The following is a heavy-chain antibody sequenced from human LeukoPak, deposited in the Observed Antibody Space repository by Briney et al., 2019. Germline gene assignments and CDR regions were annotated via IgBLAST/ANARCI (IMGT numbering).Heavy chain of an antibody. CDR3: AGAAGLNQAEYFQH. V-gene: IGHV1-8*01. Sequence: ASVKVSCKASGYTFTSYDINWVRQATGQGLEWMGWMNPNSGNTGYAQKFQGRVTMTRNTSISTAYMELSSLRSEDTAVYYCAGAAGLNQAEYFQHWGQGTLVTVSS. J-gene: IGHJ1*01. D-gene: IGHD1-14*01. CDR1: GYTFTSYD. CDR2: MNPNSGNT.